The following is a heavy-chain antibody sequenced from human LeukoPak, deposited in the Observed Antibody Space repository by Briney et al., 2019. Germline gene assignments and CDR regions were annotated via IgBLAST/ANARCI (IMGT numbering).Heavy chain of an antibody. D-gene: IGHD2/OR15-2a*01. CDR3: ARSGRNKAFDI. V-gene: IGHV3-30-3*01. J-gene: IGHJ3*02. CDR2: ISYDGSNK. CDR1: RFTFSSYA. Sequence: PGGSLRLSCAASRFTFSSYAMHWVRQAPGKGLEWVAVISYDGSNKYYADSVKGRFTISRDNSKNTLYLQMNSLRAEDTAVYYCARSGRNKAFDIWGQGTMVTVSS.